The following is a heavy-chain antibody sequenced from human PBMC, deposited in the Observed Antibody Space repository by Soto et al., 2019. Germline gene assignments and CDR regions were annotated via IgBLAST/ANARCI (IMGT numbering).Heavy chain of an antibody. CDR2: ISDDGSNK. CDR1: GFTFSSNV. V-gene: IGHV3-30-3*01. CDR3: ARAERDYGGTKYYYDMDV. J-gene: IGHJ6*02. Sequence: GGSLRLSCAASGFTFSSNVMHWVRQAPGKGLEWVAVISDDGSNKYYADSVKGRFTISRDNSKNTLYLQMNSLRAEDTAVYYCARAERDYGGTKYYYDMDVWGQGTTVTVSS. D-gene: IGHD4-17*01.